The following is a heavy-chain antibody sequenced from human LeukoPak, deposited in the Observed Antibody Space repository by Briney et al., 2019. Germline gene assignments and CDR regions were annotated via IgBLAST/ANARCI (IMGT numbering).Heavy chain of an antibody. J-gene: IGHJ4*02. D-gene: IGHD6-13*01. CDR3: ARLESSWLDY. Sequence: SETLSLTCTVSGGSITSSSYYWAWIRQPPGKGLEWIGSIYYSGSTYYNPSLKSRVSISLDTAKNQFSLKLSSVTAADTAVYYCARLESSWLDYWGQGTLVTVSS. CDR2: IYYSGST. V-gene: IGHV4-39*01. CDR1: GGSITSSSYY.